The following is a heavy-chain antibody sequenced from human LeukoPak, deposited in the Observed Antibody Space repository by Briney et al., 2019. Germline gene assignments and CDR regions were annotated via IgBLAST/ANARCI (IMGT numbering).Heavy chain of an antibody. Sequence: ASVKVSCKASGGTFSSYAISWVRQAPGQGLEWMGGIIPIFGTANYAQKFQGRVTITTDESTSTAYMELSSLRSEDTAVYYCARVRTPTYYYGSGSCLYYYYYMDVWGKGTTVTVSS. V-gene: IGHV1-69*05. CDR2: IIPIFGTA. CDR1: GGTFSSYA. J-gene: IGHJ6*03. CDR3: ARVRTPTYYYGSGSCLYYYYYMDV. D-gene: IGHD3-10*01.